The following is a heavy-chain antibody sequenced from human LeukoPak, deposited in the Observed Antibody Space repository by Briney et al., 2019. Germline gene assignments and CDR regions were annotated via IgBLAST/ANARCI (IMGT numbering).Heavy chain of an antibody. V-gene: IGHV3-9*01. D-gene: IGHD2-2*01. CDR3: AKVISACSSTSCYRDACDI. Sequence: PGRSLRLSCAASGFTFDDYAMHWVRQAPGKGLEWVSGISWNSGSIGHADSVKGRFTISRDNAKNSLYLQMNSLRAEDTALYYCAKVISACSSTSCYRDACDIWGQGTMVTVSS. J-gene: IGHJ3*02. CDR2: ISWNSGSI. CDR1: GFTFDDYA.